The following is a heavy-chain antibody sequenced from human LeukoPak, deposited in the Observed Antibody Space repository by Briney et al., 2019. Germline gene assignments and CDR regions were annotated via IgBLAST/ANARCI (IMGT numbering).Heavy chain of an antibody. Sequence: SSETLSLTCTVSGGSISSGDYYWSWIRQPPGKGLEWIGYIYYSGSTYYNPSLKSRVTISVDTSKNQFSLKLSSVTAADTAVYYCARAVGGYDRVPNWFDPWGQGTLVTVSS. J-gene: IGHJ5*02. D-gene: IGHD5-12*01. CDR1: GGSISSGDYY. V-gene: IGHV4-30-4*01. CDR2: IYYSGST. CDR3: ARAVGGYDRVPNWFDP.